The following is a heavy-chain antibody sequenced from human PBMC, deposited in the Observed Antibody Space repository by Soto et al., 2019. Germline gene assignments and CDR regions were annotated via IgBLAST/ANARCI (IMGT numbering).Heavy chain of an antibody. D-gene: IGHD4-17*01. CDR2: ISGSGGST. V-gene: IGHV3-23*01. CDR3: ARDKTSVTGGYQYKYYGMDV. CDR1: GFTFSSYA. J-gene: IGHJ6*02. Sequence: EVQLLESGGGLVQPGGSLRLSCAASGFTFSSYAMSWVRQAPGKGLEWVSAISGSGGSTYYADSVKGRFTISRDNSKNTLSLQMNSLRAEDTAEYYCARDKTSVTGGYQYKYYGMDVWGQGTTVIVSS.